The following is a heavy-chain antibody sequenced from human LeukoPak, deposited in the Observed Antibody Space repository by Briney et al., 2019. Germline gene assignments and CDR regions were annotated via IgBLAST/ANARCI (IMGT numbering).Heavy chain of an antibody. V-gene: IGHV3-7*01. J-gene: IGHJ3*02. CDR3: ARIAVAANDAFDI. CDR2: IKQDGSEK. D-gene: IGHD6-19*01. Sequence: GGSLRLSCAPSGFTFSTYWMSWVRQAPGKGLEWVANIKQDGSEKYYVDSVKGRFTISRDNAKNSLYLQMNSLRAEDTAVYYCARIAVAANDAFDIWGQGTMVTVSS. CDR1: GFTFSTYW.